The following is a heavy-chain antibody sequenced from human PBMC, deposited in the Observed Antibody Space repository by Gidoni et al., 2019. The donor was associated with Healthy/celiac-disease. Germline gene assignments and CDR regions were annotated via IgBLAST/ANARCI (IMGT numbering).Heavy chain of an antibody. CDR1: GGSIRSSSYY. Sequence: QLQLQESGPGLVKPSETLSLTCTVSGGSIRSSSYYWGWIRQPPGKGLEWIGSIYYSGSTYYNPSLKSRVTISVDTSKNQFSLKLSSVTAADTAVYYCARQPYRSGYSGYGSRMSGIDYWGQGTLVTVSS. J-gene: IGHJ4*02. V-gene: IGHV4-39*01. D-gene: IGHD5-12*01. CDR2: IYYSGST. CDR3: ARQPYRSGYSGYGSRMSGIDY.